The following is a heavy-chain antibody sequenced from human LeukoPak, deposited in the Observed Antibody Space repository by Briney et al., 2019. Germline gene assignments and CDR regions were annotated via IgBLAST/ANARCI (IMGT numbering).Heavy chain of an antibody. J-gene: IGHJ3*02. CDR1: GFTFSSYE. CDR2: IGSSGGSR. Sequence: GGSLRLSCAASGFTFSSYEMDWVRRAPGKGLEWVSYIGSSGGSRYYADSVKGRFTSSRDNAKNSLYLQMNSLTVEDTAVYYCAREDGDAFDIWGQGTVVSVSS. CDR3: AREDGDAFDI. V-gene: IGHV3-48*03. D-gene: IGHD5-24*01.